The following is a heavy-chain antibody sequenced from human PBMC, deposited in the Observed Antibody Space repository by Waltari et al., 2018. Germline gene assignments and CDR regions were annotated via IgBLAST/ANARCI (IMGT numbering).Heavy chain of an antibody. D-gene: IGHD6-6*01. J-gene: IGHJ3*01. CDR1: GFTVTSTY. CDR3: ARGGQIVRPRPLDL. CDR2: IYSSATT. V-gene: IGHV3-66*01. Sequence: EGQLVESGGGLVKPGGSLRLSCAASGFTVTSTYMNWVRQAPGKGLGWVSKIYSSATTFYADSVKGRFTISRDNSKNILFLQMDDLRVNDTAVYFCARGGQIVRPRPLDLWGPGTLVTVSS.